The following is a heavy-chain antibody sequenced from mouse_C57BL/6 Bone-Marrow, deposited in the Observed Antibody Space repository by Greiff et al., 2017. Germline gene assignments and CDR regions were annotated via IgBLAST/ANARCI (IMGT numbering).Heavy chain of an antibody. D-gene: IGHD4-1*01. CDR1: GFSLSTFGMG. CDR2: IWCDDDK. Sequence: QVQLKESGPGILQPSQTLSLTCSFSGFSLSTFGMGVGWIRHPPGEGLVWLAHIWCDDDKYYHPALKSLLTTSKDSSKNQGFLKIANVDTADTATYYCDRRGTGTAYWGQGTLVTVSA. CDR3: DRRGTGTAY. V-gene: IGHV8-8*01. J-gene: IGHJ3*01.